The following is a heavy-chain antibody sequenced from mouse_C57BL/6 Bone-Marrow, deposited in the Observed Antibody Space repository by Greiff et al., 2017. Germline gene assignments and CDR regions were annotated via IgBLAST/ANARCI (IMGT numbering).Heavy chain of an antibody. J-gene: IGHJ2*01. CDR2: IYPGSGST. V-gene: IGHV1-55*01. CDR3: ARRRYDDY. CDR1: GYTFTSYW. D-gene: IGHD2-12*01. Sequence: VKLQQPGAELVKPGASVKMSCKASGYTFTSYWITWVKQRPGQGLEWIGDIYPGSGSTNYHEKFKSKATLTVDTSSSTAYMQLSSLTSEDAAVYYCARRRYDDYWGQGTTLTVSS.